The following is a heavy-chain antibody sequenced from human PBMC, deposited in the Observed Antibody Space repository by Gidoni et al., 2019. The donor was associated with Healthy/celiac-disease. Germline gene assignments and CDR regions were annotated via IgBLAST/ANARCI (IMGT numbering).Heavy chain of an antibody. CDR2: IYYSGST. Sequence: QLQLQESGPGLAKPSETLSLTCTVSGGPISSSSYYWGWIRQPPGKGLEWIGSIYYSGSTYYNPSLKSRVTISVDTSKNQFSLKLSSVTAADTAVYYCASTIAAAKYFDYWGQGTLVTVSS. D-gene: IGHD6-13*01. CDR1: GGPISSSSYY. J-gene: IGHJ4*02. CDR3: ASTIAAAKYFDY. V-gene: IGHV4-39*01.